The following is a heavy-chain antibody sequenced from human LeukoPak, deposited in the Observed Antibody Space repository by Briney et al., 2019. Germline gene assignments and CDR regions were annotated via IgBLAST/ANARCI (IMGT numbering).Heavy chain of an antibody. V-gene: IGHV3-23*01. Sequence: GGSLRLSCVVSGFTFSPYSMNWVRLAPGKGLEWVSGVSPPGGGTYYADSVKGRFTISRDDSRNTLSLQMNSLRVEDTAVYYCARDLAWGAFDYWGQGILVAVSS. D-gene: IGHD7-27*01. J-gene: IGHJ4*02. CDR3: ARDLAWGAFDY. CDR1: GFTFSPYS. CDR2: VSPPGGGT.